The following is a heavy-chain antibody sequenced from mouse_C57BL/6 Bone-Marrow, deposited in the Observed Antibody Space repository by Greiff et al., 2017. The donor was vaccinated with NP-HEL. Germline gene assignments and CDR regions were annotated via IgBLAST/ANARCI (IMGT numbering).Heavy chain of an antibody. CDR3: ATFYSGKSAWFAY. CDR1: GFSLTSYG. V-gene: IGHV2-6*01. CDR2: IWGVGST. Sequence: QVQLKESGPGLVAPSQSLSITCTVSGFSLTSYGVDWVRQSPGTGLEWLGVIWGVGSTNYNSALKSRLSISKDNSKSQVFLKMNSLQTDDTAMYYCATFYSGKSAWFAYWGQGTLVTVSA. D-gene: IGHD2-1*01. J-gene: IGHJ3*01.